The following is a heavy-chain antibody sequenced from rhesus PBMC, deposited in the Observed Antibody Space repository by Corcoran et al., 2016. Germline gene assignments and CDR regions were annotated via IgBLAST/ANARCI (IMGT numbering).Heavy chain of an antibody. CDR2: IYGSGGST. Sequence: QVQLQESGPGLVKPSETLSLTCTVSGGSISASYYWSWIRQPPGKGLEWMGRIYGSGGSTNYNPSLKSRVTMSRDTSKNQFSLKLSSVTAADTAVYYCARDGGYSNYVDYWGQGVLVTVSS. CDR3: ARDGGYSNYVDY. J-gene: IGHJ4*01. D-gene: IGHD5-42*01. CDR1: GGSISASYY. V-gene: IGHV4-160*01.